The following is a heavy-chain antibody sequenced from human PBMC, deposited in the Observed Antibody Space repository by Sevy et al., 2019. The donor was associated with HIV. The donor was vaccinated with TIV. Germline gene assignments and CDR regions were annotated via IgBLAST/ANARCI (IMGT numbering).Heavy chain of an antibody. J-gene: IGHJ3*02. CDR2: VYYTGGT. Sequence: SETLSLTCTVSGGSINSDYWNWIRQPPGKGLEWIGYVYYTGGTNYNPSLKNRVTISVVRSKNQFSLKLTSVTAADTAVYYCARRNDFGIWGQGTMVTVSS. CDR3: ARRNDFGI. CDR1: GGSINSDY. V-gene: IGHV4-59*08.